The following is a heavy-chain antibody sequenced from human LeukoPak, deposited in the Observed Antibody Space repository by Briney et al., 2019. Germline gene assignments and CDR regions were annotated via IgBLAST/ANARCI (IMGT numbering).Heavy chain of an antibody. CDR1: SGSITDYY. V-gene: IGHV4-59*01. CDR3: ARLAYGSESYYFDY. Sequence: SETLSLTCTVSSGSITDYYWNWIRQPPGKGLEWIGYIYHTGSTKYNLSLKSRVTIFLDTSKNQFSVKLNSVTAADTAVYYCARLAYGSESYYFDYWGHGTLVTVSS. D-gene: IGHD3-10*01. CDR2: IYHTGST. J-gene: IGHJ4*01.